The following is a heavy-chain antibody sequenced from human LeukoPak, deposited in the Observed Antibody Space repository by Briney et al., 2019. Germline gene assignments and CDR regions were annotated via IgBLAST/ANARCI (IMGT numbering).Heavy chain of an antibody. CDR1: GYTFTSYG. CDR3: ASPLGYSGYDPGGVDY. Sequence: ASVKVSCKASGYTFTSYGISWVRQAPGQGLEWLGWISAYNGNTNYAQKLQGRVTMTTDTSTSTAYMELSSLRSEDTAVYYCASPLGYSGYDPGGVDYWGHGTLVTASS. D-gene: IGHD5-12*01. J-gene: IGHJ4*01. CDR2: ISAYNGNT. V-gene: IGHV1-18*01.